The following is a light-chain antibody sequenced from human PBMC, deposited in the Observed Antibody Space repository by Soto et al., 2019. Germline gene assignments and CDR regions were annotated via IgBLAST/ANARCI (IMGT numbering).Light chain of an antibody. V-gene: IGKV1-27*01. CDR2: GAS. CDR1: QGISNY. Sequence: DIQMTQSPSSLSASVGARVTITCRASQGISNYLAWYQQKPGKVPKLLIYGASALQSGVPSRFSGSVSGTDFTLTISSLQPEDVASYYCQKYNSASLTFGGGTKVDIK. J-gene: IGKJ4*01. CDR3: QKYNSASLT.